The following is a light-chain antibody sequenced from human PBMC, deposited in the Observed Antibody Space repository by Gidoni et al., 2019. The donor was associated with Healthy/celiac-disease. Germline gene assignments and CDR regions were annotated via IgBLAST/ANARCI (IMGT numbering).Light chain of an antibody. Sequence: SALTQPPSFPGSPGQPITNSCTGTSSDVGGYNYVSWYQQHPVKAPKLMIYEVSNRPSGVSNRFSGAKSGNTASLTISGLKAEDEADYYCSSYTSSSTRVFGTGTKVTVL. CDR3: SSYTSSSTRV. V-gene: IGLV2-14*01. J-gene: IGLJ1*01. CDR2: EVS. CDR1: SSDVGGYNY.